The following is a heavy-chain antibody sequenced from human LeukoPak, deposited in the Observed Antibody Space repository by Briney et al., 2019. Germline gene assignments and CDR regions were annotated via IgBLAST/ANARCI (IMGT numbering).Heavy chain of an antibody. CDR1: GGSISSTTSY. CDR2: IHYTGRA. CDR3: APHFDNGHYKKSFDI. V-gene: IGHV4-39*02. Sequence: PSETLSLTCSVYGGSISSTTSYWVWIRQPPGKGLECIASIHYTGRAYYNPSLKSRATISADTSKNHFSLKLSSVTAADTAVYYCAPHFDNGHYKKSFDIWGQGTMVTVSS. J-gene: IGHJ3*02. D-gene: IGHD4-17*01.